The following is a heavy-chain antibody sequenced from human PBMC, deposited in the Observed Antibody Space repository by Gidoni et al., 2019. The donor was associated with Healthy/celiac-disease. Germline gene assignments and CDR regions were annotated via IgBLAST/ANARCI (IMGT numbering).Heavy chain of an antibody. J-gene: IGHJ5*02. CDR2: IYYSGST. D-gene: IGHD4-17*01. V-gene: IGHV4-39*07. CDR3: APTYGDSLDNWFDP. Sequence: QLQLQESGPGPVKPSETLSLTCPVSGGPLSSSSYYWGWIRQPPGKGLEWIGSIYYSGSTYYNPSLKSRVTISVDTSKNQFSLKLSSVTAADTAVYYCAPTYGDSLDNWFDPWGQGTLVTVSS. CDR1: GGPLSSSSYY.